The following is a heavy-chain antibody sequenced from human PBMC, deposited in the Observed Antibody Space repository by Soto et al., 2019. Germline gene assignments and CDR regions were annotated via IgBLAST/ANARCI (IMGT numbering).Heavy chain of an antibody. D-gene: IGHD2-21*02. Sequence: QITLKESGPTLVKPTQTLTLTCTFSAFSLSTGGVGVGWIRQPPGQALEWLALIYWDDDKRYRPPLRSGLTITKHTSKNQVVLTMTNMDPVDTATYYCIQSRCGGDCLQSYASYYYYGMDVWGQGTTVTVSS. CDR3: IQSRCGGDCLQSYASYYYYGMDV. CDR2: IYWDDDK. V-gene: IGHV2-5*02. J-gene: IGHJ6*02. CDR1: AFSLSTGGVG.